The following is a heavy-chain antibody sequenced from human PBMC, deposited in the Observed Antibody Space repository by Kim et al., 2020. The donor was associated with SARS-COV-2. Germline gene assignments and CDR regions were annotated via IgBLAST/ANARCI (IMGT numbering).Heavy chain of an antibody. Sequence: SETLSLTCTVSGGSISSSSYYWGWIRQPPGKGLEWIGSIYYSGSTYYNPSLKSRVTISVDTSKNQFSLKLSSVTAADTAVYYCARLRDFWSGYRIPAVAGDFDYWGQGTLVTVSS. J-gene: IGHJ4*02. CDR2: IYYSGST. CDR3: ARLRDFWSGYRIPAVAGDFDY. D-gene: IGHD3-3*01. V-gene: IGHV4-39*01. CDR1: GGSISSSSYY.